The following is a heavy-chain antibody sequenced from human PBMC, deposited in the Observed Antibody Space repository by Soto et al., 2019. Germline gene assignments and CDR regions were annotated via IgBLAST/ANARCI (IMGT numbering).Heavy chain of an antibody. D-gene: IGHD3-16*01. CDR2: ISNSGST. Sequence: QVQLQESGPGLVKPSQTLSLNCTVSGGSISSGGYYWSWIRQHPGNGLEWIGYISNSGSTYYHPSLKSRGPMSVDTSKNPCSRKLTSLTAADTGVYYCARDEGAQYVWSFDLWGRGTLVTVSS. CDR1: GGSISSGGYY. CDR3: ARDEGAQYVWSFDL. V-gene: IGHV4-31*03. J-gene: IGHJ2*01.